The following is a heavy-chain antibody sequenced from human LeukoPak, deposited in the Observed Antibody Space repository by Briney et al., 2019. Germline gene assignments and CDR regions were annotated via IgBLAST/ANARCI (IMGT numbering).Heavy chain of an antibody. CDR2: IYYSGST. D-gene: IGHD3-22*01. J-gene: IGHJ4*02. V-gene: IGHV4-39*01. Sequence: SETLSLTCTVSGDSISSSSYYWGWIRQPPGKGLEWIGSIYYSGSTYYNPSLKSRVTISVDTSKNQFSLRLSSVTAADTTVYYCARLYDSSGYYYSYYFDYWGQGTLVTVSS. CDR1: GDSISSSSYY. CDR3: ARLYDSSGYYYSYYFDY.